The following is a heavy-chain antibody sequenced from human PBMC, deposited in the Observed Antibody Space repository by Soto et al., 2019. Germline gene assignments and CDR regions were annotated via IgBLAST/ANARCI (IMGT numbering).Heavy chain of an antibody. Sequence: GSAVHVSCKASGYTFTRYSMHCVRQAPGQGLEWMGVITPTGEATYYAQKFQGRLTMTWDTSTSTVHMELSSLRSEDTAFYYCVRYWGVYYFDYWGQGTLVTVAS. CDR1: GYTFTRYS. D-gene: IGHD3-10*01. CDR2: ITPTGEAT. J-gene: IGHJ4*02. CDR3: VRYWGVYYFDY. V-gene: IGHV1-46*01.